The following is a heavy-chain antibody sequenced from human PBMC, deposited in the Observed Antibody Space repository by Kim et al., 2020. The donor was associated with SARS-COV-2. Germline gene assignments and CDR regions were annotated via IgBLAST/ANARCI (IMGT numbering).Heavy chain of an antibody. V-gene: IGHV4-39*01. CDR1: GGSISSSSYY. J-gene: IGHJ4*03. Sequence: SETLSLTCTVSGGSISSSSYYWGWIRQPPGKGLEWIGSIYYSGSTYYNPSLKSRVTISVDTSKNQFSLKLSSVTAADTAVYYCARQRGAYCGGDCSFDY. D-gene: IGHD2-21*02. CDR2: IYYSGST. CDR3: ARQRGAYCGGDCSFDY.